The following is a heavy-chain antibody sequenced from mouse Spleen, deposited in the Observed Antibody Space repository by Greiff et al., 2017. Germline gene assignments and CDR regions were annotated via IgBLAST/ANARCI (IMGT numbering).Heavy chain of an antibody. J-gene: IGHJ2*01. V-gene: IGHV1S81*02. D-gene: IGHD2-4*01. Sequence: QVQLQQPGAELVKPGASVKLSCKASGYTFTSYWMHWVKQRPGQGLEWIGEINPSNGRTNYNEKFKSKATLTVDKSSSTAYMQLSSLTSEDSAVYYGAPHYEYDVGTDYWGQGTTLTVSS. CDR3: APHYEYDVGTDY. CDR1: GYTFTSYW. CDR2: INPSNGRT.